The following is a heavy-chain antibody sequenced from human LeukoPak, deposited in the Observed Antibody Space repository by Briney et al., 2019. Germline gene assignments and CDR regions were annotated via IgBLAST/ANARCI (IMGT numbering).Heavy chain of an antibody. D-gene: IGHD6-6*01. CDR3: ARDSGNSSS. Sequence: GGSLRLSCAASGFTFSSYAMHWVRQAPGKGLEWVAVISYDGSSKYYADSVKGRFTISRDNSKNTLYLQMNSLRAEDTAVYYCARDSGNSSSWGQGTMVTVSS. V-gene: IGHV3-30-3*01. CDR2: ISYDGSSK. CDR1: GFTFSSYA. J-gene: IGHJ3*01.